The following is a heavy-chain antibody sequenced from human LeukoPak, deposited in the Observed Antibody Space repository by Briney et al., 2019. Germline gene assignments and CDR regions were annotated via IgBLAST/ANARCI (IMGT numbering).Heavy chain of an antibody. J-gene: IGHJ4*02. V-gene: IGHV3-30-3*01. CDR2: ISYDGSNK. D-gene: IGHD5-12*01. Sequence: GGSLRLSCAASGFTFSSYAMHWVRQAPGKGLEWVAVISYDGSNKYYADSVKGRFTISRDNSKNTLYLQMNSLRAEDTAVYYCARVPWDGYDNFDYWGQGTLVTVSS. CDR1: GFTFSSYA. CDR3: ARVPWDGYDNFDY.